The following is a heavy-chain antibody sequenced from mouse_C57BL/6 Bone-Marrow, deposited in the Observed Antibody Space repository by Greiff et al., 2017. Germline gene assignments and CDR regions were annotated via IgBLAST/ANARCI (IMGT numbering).Heavy chain of an antibody. CDR2: ISNGGGST. Sequence: EVQLVESGGGLVQPGGSLKLSCAASGFTFSDYYMYWVRQTPEKRLEWVAYISNGGGSTYYPDTVKGRFTISRDNAKTTLYLQMSRLKSEDTAMYYCARRRGYFDVWGTGTTVTVSS. J-gene: IGHJ1*03. CDR1: GFTFSDYY. V-gene: IGHV5-12*01. CDR3: ARRRGYFDV.